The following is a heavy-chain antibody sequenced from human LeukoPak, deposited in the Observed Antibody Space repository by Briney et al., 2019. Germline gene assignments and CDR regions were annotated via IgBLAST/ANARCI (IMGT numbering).Heavy chain of an antibody. CDR3: AKGHYYDSYGQYSYPEY. V-gene: IGHV3-23*01. CDR1: GFTFSSYA. D-gene: IGHD3-9*01. J-gene: IGHJ4*02. Sequence: GGSLRLSCAASGFTFSSYAMSWVRQAPGKGLEWVSAISGTADNNDNTYYADSVKGLFTISRDNSKNTLDLQMNSLRPEDTALYYCAKGHYYDSYGQYSYPEYWGQGTLVTVSS. CDR2: ISGTADNNDNT.